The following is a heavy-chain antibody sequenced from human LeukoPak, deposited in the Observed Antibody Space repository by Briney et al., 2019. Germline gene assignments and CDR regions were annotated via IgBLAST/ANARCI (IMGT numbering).Heavy chain of an antibody. CDR1: GGSFSGYY. V-gene: IGHV4-39*01. J-gene: IGHJ4*02. D-gene: IGHD2-2*01. Sequence: PSETLSLTCAVYGGSFSGYYWGWIRQPPGKGLEWIGSIYYSGSTYYNPSLKSRVTISVDTSKNQFSLKLSSVTAADTAVYYCARLGCSSTSCYFPYYFDYWGQGTLVTVSS. CDR2: IYYSGST. CDR3: ARLGCSSTSCYFPYYFDY.